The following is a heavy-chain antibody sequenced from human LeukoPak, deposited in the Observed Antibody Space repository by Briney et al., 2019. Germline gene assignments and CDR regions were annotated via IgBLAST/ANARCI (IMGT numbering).Heavy chain of an antibody. CDR1: GYTFTSFY. V-gene: IGHV1-46*01. J-gene: IGHJ4*02. CDR2: INPRGGST. CDR3: ARAASGWPPDY. Sequence: ASVKVSCKASGYTFTSFYMHWVRQAPGQGLEWMGIINPRGGSTTSAQKLQGRVTMTTDTSTSTAYMELRSLRSDDTAVYYCARAASGWPPDYWGQGTLVTVSS. D-gene: IGHD6-19*01.